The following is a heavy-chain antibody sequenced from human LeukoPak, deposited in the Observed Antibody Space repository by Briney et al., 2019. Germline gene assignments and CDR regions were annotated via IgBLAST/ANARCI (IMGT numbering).Heavy chain of an antibody. CDR1: GFAFGSYA. CDR3: VKDMGAAAGIGNFYYMDV. J-gene: IGHJ6*03. CDR2: IRYDGSNK. V-gene: IGHV3-30*02. Sequence: GGSLRLSCEASGFAFGSYAMHWVRQAPGKGLEWVAFIRYDGSNKYYADSVKGRFTISRDNSKNTLYLQMNSLTTEDTAVYCCVKDMGAAAGIGNFYYMDVWGKGTTVTVSS. D-gene: IGHD6-13*01.